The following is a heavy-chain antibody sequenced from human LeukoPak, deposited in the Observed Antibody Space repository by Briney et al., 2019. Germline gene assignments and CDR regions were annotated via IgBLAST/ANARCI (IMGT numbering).Heavy chain of an antibody. Sequence: GSLVKVSCKASGGTFSSYAISWVRQAPGQGLEWMGGIIPIFGTANYTQKFQGRVTITTDESTSTAYMELSSLRSEDTAVYYCARGVTMVRGVSYYYYYMDVWGKGTTVTVSS. CDR3: ARGVTMVRGVSYYYYYMDV. CDR2: IIPIFGTA. CDR1: GGTFSSYA. J-gene: IGHJ6*03. D-gene: IGHD3-10*01. V-gene: IGHV1-69*05.